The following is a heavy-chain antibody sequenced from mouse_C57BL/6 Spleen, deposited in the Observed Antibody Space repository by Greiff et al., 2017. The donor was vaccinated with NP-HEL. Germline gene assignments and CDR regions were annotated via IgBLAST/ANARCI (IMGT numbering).Heavy chain of an antibody. CDR1: GYTFTSYW. D-gene: IGHD2-2*01. V-gene: IGHV1-69*01. CDR3: ARSVVTHAMDY. CDR2: IDPSDSYT. J-gene: IGHJ4*01. Sequence: VQLQQSGAELVMPGASVKLSCKASGYTFTSYWMHWVKQRPGQGLEWIGEIDPSDSYTNYNQKFKGKSTLTVDKSSSTAYMQLSSLTSEDSAVYYCARSVVTHAMDYWGQGTSVTVSS.